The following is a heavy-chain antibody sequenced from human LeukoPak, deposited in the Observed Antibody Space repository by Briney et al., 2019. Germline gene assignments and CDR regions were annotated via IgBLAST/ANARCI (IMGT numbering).Heavy chain of an antibody. CDR1: GGSISGYY. V-gene: IGHV4-4*07. CDR3: ARGIGTSYDSSRDAFDI. Sequence: PSETLSLTCTVSGGSISGYYWSWIRQPAGKGLEWLGRNYIPGTNYNYNPSVKSRVTISIDTSKNQFSLKLTSVTAADTAVYYCARGIGTSYDSSRDAFDIWGQGTMVTVSS. J-gene: IGHJ3*02. CDR2: NYIPGTNY. D-gene: IGHD3-22*01.